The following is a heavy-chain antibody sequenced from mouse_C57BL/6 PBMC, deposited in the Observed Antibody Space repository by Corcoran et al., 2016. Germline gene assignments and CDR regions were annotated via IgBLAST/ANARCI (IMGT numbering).Heavy chain of an antibody. V-gene: IGHV1-76*01. J-gene: IGHJ3*01. CDR3: ARGDYYDYDWFAY. CDR2: IYPGSGNT. Sequence: QVQLKQSGAELVRPGASVKLSCKASGYTFTDYYINWVKQRPGQGLEWIARIYPGSGNTYYNEKFKGKATLTAEKSSSTAYMQLSSLTSEDSAVYFCARGDYYDYDWFAYWGQGTLVTVSA. CDR1: GYTFTDYY. D-gene: IGHD2-4*01.